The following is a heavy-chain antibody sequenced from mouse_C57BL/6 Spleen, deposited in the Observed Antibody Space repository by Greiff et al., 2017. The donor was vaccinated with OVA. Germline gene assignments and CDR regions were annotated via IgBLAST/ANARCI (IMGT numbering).Heavy chain of an antibody. V-gene: IGHV1-82*01. J-gene: IGHJ3*01. D-gene: IGHD2-4*01. CDR3: ARALYDYDEEFAY. CDR1: GYAFSSSW. CDR2: IYPGDGDT. Sequence: QVQLQQSGPELVKPGASVKISCKASGYAFSSSWMNWVKQRPGKGLEWIGRIYPGDGDTNYNGQFKGKATLTADKSSSTAYMQLSSLTSEDSAVYFCARALYDYDEEFAYWGQGTLVTVSA.